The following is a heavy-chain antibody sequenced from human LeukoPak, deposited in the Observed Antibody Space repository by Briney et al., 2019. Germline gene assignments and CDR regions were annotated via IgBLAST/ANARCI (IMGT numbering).Heavy chain of an antibody. CDR1: GFASTNYY. V-gene: IGHV1-2*02. CDR3: AKNGYCDTTSCYAWFDP. CDR2: IIPNSGGT. J-gene: IGHJ5*02. D-gene: IGHD2-2*03. Sequence: ASVKVSCKASGFASTNYYIHWMRRAPGQGLEWMGWIIPNSGGTNYAQNFQGRVTMTTATSLTTAYMELNSLTSDDTAVYYCAKNGYCDTTSCYAWFDPWGQGTLVTVSS.